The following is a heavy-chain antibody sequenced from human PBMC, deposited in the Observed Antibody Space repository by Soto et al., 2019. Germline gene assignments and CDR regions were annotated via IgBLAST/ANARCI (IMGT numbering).Heavy chain of an antibody. J-gene: IGHJ4*01. CDR1: GVSFSGYY. CDR2: INSDGST. CDR3: ARGGKVIYTVGFDY. V-gene: IGHV4-34*01. D-gene: IGHD3-16*02. Sequence: SETLSLTCAVYGVSFSGYYWNWVRQPPGKGLEWIGEINSDGSTNYSPSLKGRVTMSIDTSKNQFSPKLTSVTAADTAVYYCARGGKVIYTVGFDYWGRGTLVTVSS.